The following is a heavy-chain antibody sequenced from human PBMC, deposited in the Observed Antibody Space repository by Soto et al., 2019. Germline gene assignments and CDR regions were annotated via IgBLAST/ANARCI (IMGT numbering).Heavy chain of an antibody. CDR2: ISYDGSNK. CDR1: GFIFRSYG. CDR3: AKDTYYHDSSGYYTFDY. V-gene: IGHV3-30*18. Sequence: QVQLVESGGGVVQPGRSLRLSCAASGFIFRSYGMHWVRQAPGKGLEWVAAISYDGSNKFYVDPVKGRFTISRDNSKNXEDLQMNSLRVEDTAVFYCAKDTYYHDSSGYYTFDYWGQGTLVTVSS. J-gene: IGHJ4*02. D-gene: IGHD3-22*01.